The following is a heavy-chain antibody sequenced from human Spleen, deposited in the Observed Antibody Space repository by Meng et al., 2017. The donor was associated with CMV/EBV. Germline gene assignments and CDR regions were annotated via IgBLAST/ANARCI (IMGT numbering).Heavy chain of an antibody. Sequence: VQLVGGGGGLGQLGGSLGISCAASGFTVRSNYMSWVRPAPGKGLEWVSVIYSGGSTYYADSVKGRFTISRDNSKNTLYLQMNSLGAEDTAVYYCARVTVGATNYFDYWGQGTLVTVSS. CDR3: ARVTVGATNYFDY. D-gene: IGHD1-26*01. CDR2: IYSGGST. J-gene: IGHJ4*02. CDR1: GFTVRSNY. V-gene: IGHV3-66*01.